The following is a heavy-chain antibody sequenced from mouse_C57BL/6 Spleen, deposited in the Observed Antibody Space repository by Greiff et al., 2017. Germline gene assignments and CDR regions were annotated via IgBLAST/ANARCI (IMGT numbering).Heavy chain of an antibody. CDR2: IDPSDSYT. V-gene: IGHV1-50*01. J-gene: IGHJ4*01. Sequence: QVHVKQPGAELVKPGASVKLSCKASGYTFTSYWMQWVKQRPGQGLEWIGEIDPSDSYTNYNQKFKGKATLTVDTSSSTAYMQLSSLTSEDSAVYYCARKGRSYAMDYWGQGTSVTVSS. CDR3: ARKGRSYAMDY. D-gene: IGHD1-1*01. CDR1: GYTFTSYW.